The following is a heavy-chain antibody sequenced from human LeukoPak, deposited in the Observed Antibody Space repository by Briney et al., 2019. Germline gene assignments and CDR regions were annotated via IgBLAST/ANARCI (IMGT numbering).Heavy chain of an antibody. CDR3: ARGGSGYVFDY. CDR2: INPSGGST. V-gene: IGHV1-46*01. Sequence: GASVKVSCKASGYTFTSYYMHWVRQAPGQGLEWMGLINPSGGSTSYAQKFQGRVTMTRDMSTSTVYMELSSLRSEDTAVYYCARGGSGYVFDYWGQGTLVTVSS. CDR1: GYTFTSYY. J-gene: IGHJ4*02. D-gene: IGHD3-22*01.